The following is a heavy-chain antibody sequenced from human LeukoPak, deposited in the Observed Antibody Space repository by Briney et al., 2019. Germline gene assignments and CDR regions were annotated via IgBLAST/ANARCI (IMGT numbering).Heavy chain of an antibody. J-gene: IGHJ4*02. Sequence: SETLSLTCSVSGGSIRSDYWSWIRQPPGKGLEWIGYVHHSGTTNYNPSLKSRVTISLDTSKNQFSLRLTSVTAADTGVYYCATAGVWNDLPYWGQGTLVTVSS. V-gene: IGHV4-59*01. D-gene: IGHD1-1*01. CDR1: GGSIRSDY. CDR2: VHHSGTT. CDR3: ATAGVWNDLPY.